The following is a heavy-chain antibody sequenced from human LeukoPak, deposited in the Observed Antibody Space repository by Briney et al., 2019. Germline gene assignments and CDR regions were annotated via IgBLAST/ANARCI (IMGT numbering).Heavy chain of an antibody. CDR3: AREIAVAGRGDY. J-gene: IGHJ4*02. CDR1: GGSFSAYY. CDR2: INHSGST. Sequence: SETLSLTCAVYGGSFSAYYWSWIRQPPGKGLEWIGEINHSGSTNYNPSLKSRVTISVDTSKNQFSLKLSSVTAADTAVYYCAREIAVAGRGDYWGQGTLVTVSS. V-gene: IGHV4-34*01. D-gene: IGHD6-19*01.